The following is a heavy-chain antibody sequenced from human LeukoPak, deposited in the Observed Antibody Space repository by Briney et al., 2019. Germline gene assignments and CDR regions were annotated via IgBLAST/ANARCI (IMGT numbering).Heavy chain of an antibody. V-gene: IGHV3-23*01. J-gene: IGHJ4*02. D-gene: IGHD2-8*01. Sequence: GGSLRLSCAASGFTFSTYSMTWVRQAPGKGLEWFSSISTSGDNTYYADSVKGRFTISRDNSKNTLYLQMNSLRAEDTAVYYCARLGHCTNGICYSPDFDYWGQGTLVTVSS. CDR3: ARLGHCTNGICYSPDFDY. CDR1: GFTFSTYS. CDR2: ISTSGDNT.